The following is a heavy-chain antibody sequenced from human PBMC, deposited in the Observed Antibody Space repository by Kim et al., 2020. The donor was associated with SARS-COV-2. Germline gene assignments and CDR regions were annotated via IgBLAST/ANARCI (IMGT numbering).Heavy chain of an antibody. J-gene: IGHJ2*01. CDR1: GGSISSYY. CDR2: IYYSGST. V-gene: IGHV4-59*08. Sequence: SETLSLTCTVSGGSISSYYWSWIRQPPGKGLEWIGFIYYSGSTNYNPSLESRVTISVDTSKNQFSLKVSSVTAADTAVYYCAKHPRDRANWYFDLWGRGTLVTVSS. CDR3: AKHPRDRANWYFDL.